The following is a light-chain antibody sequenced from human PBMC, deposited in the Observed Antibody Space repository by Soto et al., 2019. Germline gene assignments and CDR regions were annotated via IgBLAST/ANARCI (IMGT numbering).Light chain of an antibody. CDR2: DVS. V-gene: IGLV2-14*01. CDR3: SSYTSSSTLLYV. J-gene: IGLJ1*01. CDR1: SSDVGGYNY. Sequence: QSALTQPASVSGSPGQSITISCTGTSSDVGGYNYVSWYQQHPGKAPKLMIYDVSNRPSGVSNRFSGSKSGHTASLTISGLQAEDEGDDYCSSYTSSSTLLYVFGPGTKVTVL.